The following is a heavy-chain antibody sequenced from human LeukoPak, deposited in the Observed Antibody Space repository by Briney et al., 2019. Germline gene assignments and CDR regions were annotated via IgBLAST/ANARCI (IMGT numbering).Heavy chain of an antibody. D-gene: IGHD6-13*01. CDR2: ISYDGSNK. CDR1: GFTFSSYG. CDR3: AKEWYSSSWSSLDY. J-gene: IGHJ4*02. V-gene: IGHV3-30*18. Sequence: GGSLRLSCVASGFTFSSYGMHWVRQAPGKGLEWVAVISYDGSNKYYADSVKGRFTISRDNSKNTLYLQMNSLRAEDTAVCYCAKEWYSSSWSSLDYWGQGTLVTVSS.